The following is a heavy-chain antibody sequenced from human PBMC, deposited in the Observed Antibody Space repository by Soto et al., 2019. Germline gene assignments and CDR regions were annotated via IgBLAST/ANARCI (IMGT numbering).Heavy chain of an antibody. J-gene: IGHJ4*02. D-gene: IGHD3-22*01. V-gene: IGHV3-23*01. CDR3: AKLPAYDSSGYYHFDY. CDR1: GFTFSSYA. CDR2: ISGSGGST. Sequence: GGSLRLSCAASGFTFSSYAMSWVRQAPGKGLEWVSAISGSGGSTYYADSVKGRFTITRDNSKNTLYLQMNSLRAEDTAVYYCAKLPAYDSSGYYHFDYWGQGTLVTVSS.